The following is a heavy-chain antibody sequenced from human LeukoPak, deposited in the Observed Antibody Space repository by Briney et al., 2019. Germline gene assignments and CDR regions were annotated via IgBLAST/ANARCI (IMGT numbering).Heavy chain of an antibody. J-gene: IGHJ3*01. V-gene: IGHV3-23*01. Sequence: PGGSLRLSCAASGFTVSSYAMSWVRQAPGKGLEWVSAISGSGGSTYYADSVKGRFTISRDNSKNTLYLQMNSLRAEDTAVYYCAKDTTIFGVVIPEDAFDVWGQGTMVTVSS. CDR1: GFTVSSYA. D-gene: IGHD3-3*01. CDR2: ISGSGGST. CDR3: AKDTTIFGVVIPEDAFDV.